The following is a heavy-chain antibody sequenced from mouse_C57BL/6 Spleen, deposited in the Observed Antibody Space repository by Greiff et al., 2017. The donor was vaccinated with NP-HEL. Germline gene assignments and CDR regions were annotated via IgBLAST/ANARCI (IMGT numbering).Heavy chain of an antibody. D-gene: IGHD2-1*01. CDR3: ARSLLYGTDY. CDR2: ISSGSSTI. J-gene: IGHJ2*01. CDR1: RFTFSDYG. Sequence: EVQGVESGGGLVKPGGSLKLSCAASRFTFSDYGMHWVRQAPEKGLEWVAYISSGSSTIYYADTVKGRFTISRDNAKNTLFLQMTSLRSEDTAMYYCARSLLYGTDYWGQGTTLTVSS. V-gene: IGHV5-17*01.